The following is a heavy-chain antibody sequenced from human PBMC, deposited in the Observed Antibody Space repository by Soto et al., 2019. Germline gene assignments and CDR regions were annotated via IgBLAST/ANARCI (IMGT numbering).Heavy chain of an antibody. Sequence: SETLSLTCTVSGGSISSYYWGWIRQPPGKGLEWIGYIYYSGTSYNPSLKSRVSISLDTSKNQFSLKLSSVTAADTAVYYCARTYDGSGPNSGGYAFDIWGQGTMVTVSS. V-gene: IGHV4-59*01. J-gene: IGHJ3*02. CDR2: IYYSGT. CDR1: GGSISSYY. D-gene: IGHD3-22*01. CDR3: ARTYDGSGPNSGGYAFDI.